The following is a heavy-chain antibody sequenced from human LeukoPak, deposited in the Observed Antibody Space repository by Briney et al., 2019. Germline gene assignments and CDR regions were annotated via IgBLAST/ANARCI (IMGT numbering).Heavy chain of an antibody. Sequence: GSSVKVSCKASGGTFSSYAISWVRQAPGQGLEWMGRIIPIPGIANYAQKFQGRVTITADKSTSTAYMELSSLRSEDTAVYYCARGSPYYYDSSGYSDAFDIWGQGTMVTVSS. D-gene: IGHD3-22*01. J-gene: IGHJ3*02. CDR1: GGTFSSYA. CDR2: IIPIPGIA. CDR3: ARGSPYYYDSSGYSDAFDI. V-gene: IGHV1-69*04.